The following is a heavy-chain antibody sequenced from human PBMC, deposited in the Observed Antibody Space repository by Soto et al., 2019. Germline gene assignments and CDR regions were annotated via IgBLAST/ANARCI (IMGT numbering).Heavy chain of an antibody. J-gene: IGHJ6*02. CDR2: IKRKIDGETT. V-gene: IGHV3-15*07. Sequence: EVQLVESGGGLVKPGGSLRLSCVASGFSITNAWMNWVRQAPGKGLEWVGRIKRKIDGETTDYAAPVKGRFTISRDASNNMLYLQMNSLKADDTALYYCTTGSVEGVWGQGTTVTVSS. D-gene: IGHD2-15*01. CDR3: TTGSVEGV. CDR1: GFSITNAW.